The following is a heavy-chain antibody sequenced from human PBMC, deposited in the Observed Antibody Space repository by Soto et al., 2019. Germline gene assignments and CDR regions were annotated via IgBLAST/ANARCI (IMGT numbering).Heavy chain of an antibody. D-gene: IGHD3-10*01. V-gene: IGHV4-39*01. Sequence: ASETLSVTCTVSGGSIISSSYYWGWIRQPPGKGLEWIGSIYYSGSTYYNPSLKSRVTISVDTSKNQFSLKLSSVTAADTAVYYCATLWGQDWGQGTLVTVSS. J-gene: IGHJ4*02. CDR2: IYYSGST. CDR3: ATLWGQD. CDR1: GGSIISSSYY.